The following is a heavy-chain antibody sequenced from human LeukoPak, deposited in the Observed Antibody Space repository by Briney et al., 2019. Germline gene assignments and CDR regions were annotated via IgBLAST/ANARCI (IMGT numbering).Heavy chain of an antibody. Sequence: ASVKVSCKASGYTFTGYYMHWVRQAPGQGLEWMGWINPNSGGTNYAQKFQGRVTMTRDTSISTAYMELSRLRSDDTAVYYCARDRDYYDSSGYYGYWGQGTMVTVSS. V-gene: IGHV1-2*02. J-gene: IGHJ4*02. CDR1: GYTFTGYY. CDR3: ARDRDYYDSSGYYGY. CDR2: INPNSGGT. D-gene: IGHD3-22*01.